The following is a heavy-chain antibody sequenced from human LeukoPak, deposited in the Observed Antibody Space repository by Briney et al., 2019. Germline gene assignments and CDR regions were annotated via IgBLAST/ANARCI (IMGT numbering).Heavy chain of an antibody. CDR3: ARQNYHDSSGYLYYFDY. J-gene: IGHJ4*02. CDR2: IYPGDSDT. Sequence: GESLKISCNGSGYSFTSYWIGWVRQMPGKGLEWMGIIYPGDSDTRYSPSFQGQVTISADKSISTAYLQWSSLKASDTAMYYCARQNYHDSSGYLYYFDYLGQGTLVTVSS. V-gene: IGHV5-51*01. D-gene: IGHD3-22*01. CDR1: GYSFTSYW.